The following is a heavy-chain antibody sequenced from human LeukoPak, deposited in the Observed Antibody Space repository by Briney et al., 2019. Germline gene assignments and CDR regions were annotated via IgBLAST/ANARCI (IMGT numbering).Heavy chain of an antibody. CDR2: ISGSGGST. Sequence: GGSLRLSCVASGFTFSSHAMSWVRQAPGKGLEWVSAISGSGGSTYYADSVKGRFTISRDNSKNTLYLQMNSLRAEDTAVYYCAKSDGYNPSPFDYWGQGTLVTVSS. V-gene: IGHV3-23*01. D-gene: IGHD5-24*01. CDR3: AKSDGYNPSPFDY. CDR1: GFTFSSHA. J-gene: IGHJ4*02.